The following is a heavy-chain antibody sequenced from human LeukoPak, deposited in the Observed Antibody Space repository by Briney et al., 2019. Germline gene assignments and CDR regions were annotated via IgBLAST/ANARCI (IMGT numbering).Heavy chain of an antibody. CDR1: GFTFSSYD. Sequence: GGSLRLSCAASGFTFSSYDMNWVRQAPGRGLEWVSYITSSSSTIYYADSVKGQFTISRDNAKNSLYLQMNSLRDEDTAVYYCARGRGLRTLFDYWGQGTLVTVSS. CDR2: ITSSSSTI. D-gene: IGHD4-17*01. V-gene: IGHV3-48*02. J-gene: IGHJ4*02. CDR3: ARGRGLRTLFDY.